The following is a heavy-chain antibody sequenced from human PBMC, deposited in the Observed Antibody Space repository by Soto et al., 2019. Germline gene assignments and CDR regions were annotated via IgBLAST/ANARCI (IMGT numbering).Heavy chain of an antibody. V-gene: IGHV4-59*01. Sequence: QVQLQESGPGLVKPSETLSLTCTVSGGSISSYYWSWIRQPPGKGLEWIGYIYYGGITNYNPSLTSRVTLSLDXXKNQFALKLSSVTAADTAVYYCARYKSTYYSGMDVWGQGTTVTVSS. CDR2: IYYGGIT. D-gene: IGHD1-20*01. CDR3: ARYKSTYYSGMDV. CDR1: GGSISSYY. J-gene: IGHJ6*02.